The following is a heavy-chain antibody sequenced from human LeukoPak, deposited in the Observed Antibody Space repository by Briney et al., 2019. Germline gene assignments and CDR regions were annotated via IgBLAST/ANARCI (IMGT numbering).Heavy chain of an antibody. J-gene: IGHJ4*02. V-gene: IGHV4-38-2*01. CDR3: ARHWDGVVIIDY. CDR2: IYHSGST. CDR1: GYSISSGYY. Sequence: SETLSLTCAVSGYSISSGYYWGWIRQPPGKGLEWIGSIYHSGSTYYNPSLKSRVTISVDTSKNQFSLKLSSVTAADTAVYYCARHWDGVVIIDYWGQGTLVTVPS. D-gene: IGHD3-3*01.